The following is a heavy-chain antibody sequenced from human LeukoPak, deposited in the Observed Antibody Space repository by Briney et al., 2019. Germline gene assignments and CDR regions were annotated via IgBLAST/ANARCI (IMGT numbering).Heavy chain of an antibody. CDR2: IYYSGST. J-gene: IGHJ4*02. D-gene: IGHD4-17*01. CDR3: AIDYGDYLDY. Sequence: KASETLSLTCTVSGGSISSGGYYWRWIRQHPGKGLEWIGYIYYSGSTYYNPSLKSRVTISVDTSKNQFSLKLSSVTAADTAVYYCAIDYGDYLDYWGQGTLVTVSS. CDR1: GGSISSGGYY. V-gene: IGHV4-31*03.